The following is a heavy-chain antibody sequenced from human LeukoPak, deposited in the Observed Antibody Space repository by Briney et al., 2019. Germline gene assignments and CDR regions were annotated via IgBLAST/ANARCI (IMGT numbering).Heavy chain of an antibody. CDR3: AKDPDSGSSTSGFDY. CDR2: INASGADT. D-gene: IGHD1-26*01. V-gene: IGHV3-23*01. J-gene: IGHJ4*02. Sequence: GGSLRLSCAASGFSFSTYAMSWVRQAPGKGLEWVSSINASGADTPYADSVKGRFTISRDNSKNTLYLQMNSLRAEDTAVYYCAKDPDSGSSTSGFDYWGQGTLVTVSS. CDR1: GFSFSTYA.